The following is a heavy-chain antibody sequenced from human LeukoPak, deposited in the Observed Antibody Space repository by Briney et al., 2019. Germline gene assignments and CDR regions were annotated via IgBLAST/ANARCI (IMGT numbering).Heavy chain of an antibody. CDR2: IIPIFGTA. Sequence: SVKVFCKASGGTFSSYAISWVRQAPGQGLEWMGGIIPIFGTANYAQKFQGRVTITADESTSTAYMELSSLRSEDTAVYYCASKSGATSWPYYGMDVWGQGTTVTVSS. CDR3: ASKSGATSWPYYGMDV. V-gene: IGHV1-69*13. D-gene: IGHD1-26*01. CDR1: GGTFSSYA. J-gene: IGHJ6*02.